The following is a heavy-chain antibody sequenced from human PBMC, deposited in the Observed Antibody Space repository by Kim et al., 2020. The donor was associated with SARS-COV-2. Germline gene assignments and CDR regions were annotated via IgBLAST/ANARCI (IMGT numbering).Heavy chain of an antibody. CDR2: IYYSGST. J-gene: IGHJ4*02. CDR1: GGSISSSSYY. D-gene: IGHD3-10*01. CDR3: ARVSMVRGVGFDY. V-gene: IGHV4-39*01. Sequence: SETLSLTCTVSGGSISSSSYYWGWIRQPPGKGLEWIGSIYYSGSTYYNPSLKSRVTISVDTSKNQFSLKLSSVTAADTAVYYCARVSMVRGVGFDYWGQGTLVTVSS.